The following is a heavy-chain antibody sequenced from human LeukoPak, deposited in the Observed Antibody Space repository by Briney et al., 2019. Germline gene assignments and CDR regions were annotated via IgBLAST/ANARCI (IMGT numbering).Heavy chain of an antibody. J-gene: IGHJ6*02. V-gene: IGHV3-21*04. D-gene: IGHD3-16*01. CDR1: GFTFSIYA. CDR3: ARGGGLDV. CDR2: ISGSSNDR. Sequence: GGSLRLSCAASGFTFSIYAMSWARRAPGKGLEWVSAISGSSNDRYYADSVKGRFTISRDNAKNSLYLQMSNLRAEDTAVYFCARGGGLDVWGQGATVTVSS.